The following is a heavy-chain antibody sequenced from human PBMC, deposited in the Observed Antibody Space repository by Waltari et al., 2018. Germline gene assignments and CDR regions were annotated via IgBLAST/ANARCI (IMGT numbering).Heavy chain of an antibody. J-gene: IGHJ4*02. CDR1: GYSFSNGYY. V-gene: IGHV4-38-2*01. D-gene: IGHD3-22*01. CDR3: ARLMGDSSGYYLGPNYFDY. CDR2: IYHSGST. Sequence: QVQLQESGPGLVKPSETLSLTCAVAGYSFSNGYYWGRIRQPPGTWLEWIGCIYHSGSTYYNPSLKSRVTISVDTSKNQFSLKLSSVTAADTAVYYCARLMGDSSGYYLGPNYFDYWGQGTLVTVSS.